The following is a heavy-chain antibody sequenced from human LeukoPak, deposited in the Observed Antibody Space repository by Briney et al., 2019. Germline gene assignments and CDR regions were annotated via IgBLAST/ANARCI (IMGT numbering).Heavy chain of an antibody. CDR2: MWSDGSNK. CDR1: GFIFSTYV. J-gene: IGHJ4*02. CDR3: TRENRDHYTNDY. D-gene: IGHD3-16*02. Sequence: QPGRSLRLSCAASGFIFSTYVMPWVRQAPGKGLEWVAAMWSDGSNKNYADSVKGRFTISRDNSKNTLFLQMNSLRAEDTAVYYCTRENRDHYTNDYWGQGTLVTVSS. V-gene: IGHV3-33*01.